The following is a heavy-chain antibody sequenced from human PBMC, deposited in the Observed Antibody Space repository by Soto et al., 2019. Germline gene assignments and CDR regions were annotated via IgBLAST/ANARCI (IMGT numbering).Heavy chain of an antibody. CDR3: ARARADILTGYYLRGIYYYGMDV. V-gene: IGHV4-34*01. J-gene: IGHJ6*02. Sequence: SETLSLTCAVYGGSFSVYYWSWIRQPPGKGLEWIGEINHSGSTNYNPSLKSRVTISVDTSKNQFSLKLSSVTAADTAVYYCARARADILTGYYLRGIYYYGMDVWGQGTTVTVS. CDR2: INHSGST. CDR1: GGSFSVYY. D-gene: IGHD3-9*01.